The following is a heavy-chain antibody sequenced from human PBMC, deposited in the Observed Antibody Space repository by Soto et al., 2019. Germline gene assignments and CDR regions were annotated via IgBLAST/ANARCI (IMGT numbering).Heavy chain of an antibody. J-gene: IGHJ5*02. Sequence: QVQLVQSGAEVKKPGSSVKVSCKASGGTFSSYAISWVRQAPGQGLEWMGGIIPILGTANYAQKFQGRVTIXAAXSTSTAYMELSSLRSEDTAVYYCASSGYGTWWFDPWGQGTLVTVSS. D-gene: IGHD5-12*01. CDR1: GGTFSSYA. V-gene: IGHV1-69*12. CDR3: ASSGYGTWWFDP. CDR2: IIPILGTA.